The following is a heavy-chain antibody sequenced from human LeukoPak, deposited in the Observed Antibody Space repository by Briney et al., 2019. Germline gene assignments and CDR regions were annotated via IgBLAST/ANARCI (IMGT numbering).Heavy chain of an antibody. CDR2: IKQDGSEK. CDR1: GFTFSSYS. Sequence: GGSLRLSCAASGFTFSSYSMNWVRQAPGKGLEWVANIKQDGSEKYYVDSVKGRFTISRDNAKNSLYLQMSSLRAEDTAVYYCARAPYTARDNFDYWGQGTLVTVSS. D-gene: IGHD5-18*01. CDR3: ARAPYTARDNFDY. V-gene: IGHV3-7*01. J-gene: IGHJ4*02.